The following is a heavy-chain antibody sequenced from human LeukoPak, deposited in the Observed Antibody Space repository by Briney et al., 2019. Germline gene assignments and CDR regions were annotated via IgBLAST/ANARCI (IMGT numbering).Heavy chain of an antibody. D-gene: IGHD5-18*01. CDR3: ARDYVDTAMVDAFDI. V-gene: IGHV3-66*01. CDR2: IYSGGST. J-gene: IGHJ3*02. Sequence: GGSLRLSCAASGFTVSSNYMSWVRQAPGKGLEWVSVIYSGGSTYYADSVKGRFTISRDNSKNTLYLQMNSLRAEDTAVYYCARDYVDTAMVDAFDIWGQGTMVTVSS. CDR1: GFTVSSNY.